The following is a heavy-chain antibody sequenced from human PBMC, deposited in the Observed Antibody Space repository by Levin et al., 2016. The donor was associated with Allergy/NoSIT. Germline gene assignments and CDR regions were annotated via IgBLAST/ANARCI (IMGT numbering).Heavy chain of an antibody. CDR2: IGSSGATV. Sequence: GGSLRLSCAASGFTFSRYEFNWVRQIPGKGGLEWVAYIGSSGATVFYAASVKGRFVISRDSANNSVNLQMNSLRVDDSALYYCARCNLRSRCDSWGQGTLVTVSS. V-gene: IGHV3-48*03. CDR3: ARCNLRSRCDS. D-gene: IGHD5/OR15-5a*01. J-gene: IGHJ4*02. CDR1: GFTFSRYE.